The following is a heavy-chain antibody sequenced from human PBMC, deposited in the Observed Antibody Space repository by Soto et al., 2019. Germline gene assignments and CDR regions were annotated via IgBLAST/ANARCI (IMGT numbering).Heavy chain of an antibody. CDR1: GFTFSNAW. D-gene: IGHD6-19*01. V-gene: IGHV3-15*01. CDR3: TTGPIAVAVDFDY. J-gene: IGHJ4*02. Sequence: GGSLRLSCAASGFTFSNAWMSWVRQAPGKGLEWVGRIKSKTDGGTTDYAAPVKGRFTISRDDSKNTLYLQMNSLKTEDTAVYYCTTGPIAVAVDFDYWGQGTLVTVSS. CDR2: IKSKTDGGTT.